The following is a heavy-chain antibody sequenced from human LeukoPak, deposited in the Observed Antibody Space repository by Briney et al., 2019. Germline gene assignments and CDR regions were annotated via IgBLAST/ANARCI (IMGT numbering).Heavy chain of an antibody. Sequence: GGSLRLSCAASGFTFSSYWMHWVRQAPRKGLVWVSRINSDGSSTSYADSVKGRFTISRDNAKNTLYLQMNSLRAEDTAVYYCARDHLLLVGAFDIWGQGTMVTVSS. CDR1: GFTFSSYW. D-gene: IGHD3-16*01. V-gene: IGHV3-74*01. CDR3: ARDHLLLVGAFDI. CDR2: INSDGSST. J-gene: IGHJ3*02.